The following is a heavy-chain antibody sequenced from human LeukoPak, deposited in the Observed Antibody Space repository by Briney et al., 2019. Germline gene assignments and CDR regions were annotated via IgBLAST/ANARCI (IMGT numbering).Heavy chain of an antibody. CDR3: ARVIMGASNWFDP. Sequence: QPGGSLRLSCAASGFSFSSYWMHWVRQAPGKGLVLVSRINTDGSSTNYADSVKGRFTISRDNAKNTLYLQMNSLRAEDTAVYYCARVIMGASNWFDPWGQGTLVTVSS. J-gene: IGHJ5*02. V-gene: IGHV3-74*01. CDR2: INTDGSST. CDR1: GFSFSSYW. D-gene: IGHD1-26*01.